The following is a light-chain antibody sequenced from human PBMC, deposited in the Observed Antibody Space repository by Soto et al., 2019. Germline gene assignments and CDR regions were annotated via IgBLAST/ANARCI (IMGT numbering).Light chain of an antibody. J-gene: IGLJ3*02. V-gene: IGLV2-23*01. CDR3: CSYAGPYTWV. CDR1: SSDVGGYNL. CDR2: EDS. Sequence: QSALTRRASVSGSPGQSITIYCTGTSSDVGGYNLVSWYQHHPGKAPKVMIYEDSERPSGVSNRFSGSKSGNTASLTISGLQAEDDADYYCCSYAGPYTWVFGGGTKVTVL.